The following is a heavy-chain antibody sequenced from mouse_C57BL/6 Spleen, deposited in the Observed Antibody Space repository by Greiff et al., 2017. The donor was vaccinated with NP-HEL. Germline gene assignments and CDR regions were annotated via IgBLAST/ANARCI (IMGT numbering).Heavy chain of an antibody. D-gene: IGHD2-4*01. J-gene: IGHJ1*03. Sequence: EVQLQESGPGLVKPSQSLSLTCSVTGYSITSGYYWNWIRQFPGNKLEWMGYISYDGSNNYNPSLKNRISITRDTSKNQFFLKLNSVTTEDTATDYCARGPAIYYDYDGYFDVWGTGTTVTVSS. CDR2: ISYDGSN. CDR1: GYSITSGYY. V-gene: IGHV3-6*01. CDR3: ARGPAIYYDYDGYFDV.